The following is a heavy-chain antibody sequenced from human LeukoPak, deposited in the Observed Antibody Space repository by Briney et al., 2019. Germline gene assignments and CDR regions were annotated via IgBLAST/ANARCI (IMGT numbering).Heavy chain of an antibody. Sequence: GGSLRLSCAASGFTSDDYAMHWVRQAPGKGVVWVSRINDDETSTNYADSVKGRFTISRDRDKNRVYVQMNSLTADDTAVYYCATTGSGSYYDYWGQGTLVTVSS. CDR3: ATTGSGSYYDY. CDR2: INDDETST. V-gene: IGHV3-74*01. J-gene: IGHJ4*02. CDR1: GFTSDDYA. D-gene: IGHD1-26*01.